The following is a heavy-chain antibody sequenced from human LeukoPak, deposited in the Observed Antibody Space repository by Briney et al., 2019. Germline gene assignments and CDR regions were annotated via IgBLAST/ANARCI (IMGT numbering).Heavy chain of an antibody. J-gene: IGHJ6*03. Sequence: SETLSLTCTVSGVSISSSSYYWGWIRQPPGKGLEWIGSIYYTGSTYYNPSLKSRVTISVDTSKNQFSLKLSSVTAADTAVYYCARLHYGGNYGYYYYYMDVWGKGTTVTISS. V-gene: IGHV4-39*01. CDR1: GVSISSSSYY. CDR2: IYYTGST. D-gene: IGHD4-23*01. CDR3: ARLHYGGNYGYYYYYMDV.